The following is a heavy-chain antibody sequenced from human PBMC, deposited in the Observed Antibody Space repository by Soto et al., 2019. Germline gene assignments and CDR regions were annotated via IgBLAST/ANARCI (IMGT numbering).Heavy chain of an antibody. D-gene: IGHD2-2*01. J-gene: IGHJ3*02. CDR2: ISSSSYI. V-gene: IGHV3-21*01. CDR3: ARDQVVPAANDAFDI. Sequence: GGSLRLSCAASGFTFSSYSMNWVRQAPGKGLEWVSSISSSSYIYYAASVKGRFTISRDNAKNSLYLQMNSLRAEDTAVYYCARDQVVPAANDAFDIWGQGTMVTVSS. CDR1: GFTFSSYS.